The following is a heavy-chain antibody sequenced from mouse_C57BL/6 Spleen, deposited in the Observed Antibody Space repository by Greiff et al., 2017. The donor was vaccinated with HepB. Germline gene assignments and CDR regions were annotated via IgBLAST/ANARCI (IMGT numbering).Heavy chain of an antibody. D-gene: IGHD2-1*01. J-gene: IGHJ4*01. CDR1: GYTFTAYN. Sequence: EVQLQQSGPELVKPGASVKMSCKASGYTFTAYNMHWVKQSHGKSLEWIGYINPNNGGTSYNQKFKGKATLTVNKSSSTAYMELRSLTSEDSSVYDCASTSYGNYGYAMDYWGQGTSVTVSS. CDR3: ASTSYGNYGYAMDY. V-gene: IGHV1-22*01. CDR2: INPNNGGT.